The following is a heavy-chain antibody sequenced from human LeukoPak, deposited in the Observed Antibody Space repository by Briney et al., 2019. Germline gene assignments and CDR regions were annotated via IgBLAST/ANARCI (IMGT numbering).Heavy chain of an antibody. CDR1: GFTFSSYI. V-gene: IGHV3-48*01. D-gene: IGHD4-17*01. CDR3: ARATTRTTLMDQLYYLNV. J-gene: IGHJ6*03. CDR2: ISSSSSTI. Sequence: GGSLRLYCAASGFTFSSYIMSWLRQAPGKGLEWVSYISSSSSTIYYADSVKGRFTISRDNAKDSLYLQMNSLRAEDTAVYYCARATTRTTLMDQLYYLNVWGKETTVTVSS.